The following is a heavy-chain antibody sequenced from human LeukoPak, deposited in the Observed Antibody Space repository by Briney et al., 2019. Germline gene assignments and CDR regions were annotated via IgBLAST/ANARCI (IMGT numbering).Heavy chain of an antibody. CDR3: ARVSGRLERPSDLDY. CDR1: GFTFASYS. J-gene: IGHJ4*02. Sequence: PGGSLRLSCAASGFTFASYSMNWVRQAPGKGLEWVSSISGDSTYIYNAGSVKGRFTISRDNAQASLYLQMISLRADDTAVYYCARVSGRLERPSDLDYWGQGPLVIVSS. V-gene: IGHV3-21*01. CDR2: ISGDSTYI. D-gene: IGHD1-1*01.